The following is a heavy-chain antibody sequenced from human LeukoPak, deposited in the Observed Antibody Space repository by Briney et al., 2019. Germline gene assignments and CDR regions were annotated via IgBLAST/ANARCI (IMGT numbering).Heavy chain of an antibody. CDR2: INSDGSST. D-gene: IGHD1-26*01. V-gene: IGHV3-74*01. CDR1: GFTFSSCW. Sequence: PGGSLRLSCAASGFTFSSCWMHWVRQDPGKGLVWVARINSDGSSTTYADSVKGRFTISRDNAKNTLYLQMNSLRAEDTAVYYCARGRSYFSYFEYWGQGTLVTVSS. J-gene: IGHJ4*02. CDR3: ARGRSYFSYFEY.